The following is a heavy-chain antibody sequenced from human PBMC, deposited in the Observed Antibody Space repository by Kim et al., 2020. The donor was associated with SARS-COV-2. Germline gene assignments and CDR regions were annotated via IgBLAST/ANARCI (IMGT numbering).Heavy chain of an antibody. Sequence: AGSEKSRCTITRNNAKNSLYLQMNSLRAEDTAVYYCARDQLSSGSYYFDYWGQGTLVTVSS. J-gene: IGHJ4*02. V-gene: IGHV3-11*01. CDR3: ARDQLSSGSYYFDY. D-gene: IGHD6-19*01.